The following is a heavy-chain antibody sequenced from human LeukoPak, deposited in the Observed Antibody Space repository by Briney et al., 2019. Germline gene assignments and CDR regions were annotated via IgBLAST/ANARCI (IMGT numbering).Heavy chain of an antibody. CDR2: ISSSGSTI. Sequence: PGGSLRLSCAASGFTSSDYYMSWIRQAPGKGLEWVSYISSSGSTIYYADSVKGRFTISRDNAKNSLYLQMNSLRAEDTAVYYCARARGYGGKHDAFGIWGQGTMVTVSS. V-gene: IGHV3-11*04. CDR1: GFTSSDYY. J-gene: IGHJ3*02. CDR3: ARARGYGGKHDAFGI. D-gene: IGHD4-23*01.